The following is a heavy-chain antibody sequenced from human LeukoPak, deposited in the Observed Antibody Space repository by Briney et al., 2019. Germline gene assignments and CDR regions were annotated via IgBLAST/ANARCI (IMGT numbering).Heavy chain of an antibody. J-gene: IGHJ4*02. CDR2: ISDGGYST. D-gene: IGHD5-24*01. Sequence: PGGSLRLSCAASGFTFSSYAMTWVRQAPGKGLEWVSGISDGGYSTYYADSVKGRFTISRDNSKNSLYLQMNSLRVEDTAVYYCARDRGWQQFDYWGQGTLVTVSS. CDR1: GFTFSSYA. CDR3: ARDRGWQQFDY. V-gene: IGHV3-23*01.